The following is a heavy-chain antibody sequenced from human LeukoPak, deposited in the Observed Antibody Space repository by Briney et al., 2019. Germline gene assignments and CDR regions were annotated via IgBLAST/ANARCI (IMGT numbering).Heavy chain of an antibody. CDR1: GGTFSSYA. Sequence: SVKVSCKASGGTFSSYAISWVRQAPGQGLEWMGRIIPIFGTANYAQKFQGRVTITTDESTSTAYMELSSLRSEDTAVCYCARGGRYSSGWFFDYWGQGTLVTVSS. CDR2: IIPIFGTA. J-gene: IGHJ4*02. CDR3: ARGGRYSSGWFFDY. V-gene: IGHV1-69*05. D-gene: IGHD6-19*01.